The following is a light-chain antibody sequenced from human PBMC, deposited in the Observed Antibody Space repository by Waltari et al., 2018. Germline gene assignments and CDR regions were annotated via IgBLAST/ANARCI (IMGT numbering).Light chain of an antibody. CDR2: EGT. Sequence: QSALTQPASVSGSPGQSITISCTGTSSDVGTYNLVSWYQQHPGKAPKLMIYEGTKRPSGVSNRFSGSKSGNTASLTISGLQAEDGAHYYCCSYAGGRPHVVFGGGTQLTVL. CDR1: SSDVGTYNL. J-gene: IGLJ2*01. V-gene: IGLV2-23*01. CDR3: CSYAGGRPHVV.